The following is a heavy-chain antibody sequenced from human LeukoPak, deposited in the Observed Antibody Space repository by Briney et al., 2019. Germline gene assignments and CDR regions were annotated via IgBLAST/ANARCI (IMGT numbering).Heavy chain of an antibody. D-gene: IGHD2-2*01. V-gene: IGHV1-2*02. CDR3: AADIVVVPAAQPRFDP. CDR1: GYTFTGYY. J-gene: IGHJ5*02. Sequence: ASVKVSCKASGYTFTGYYMHWVRQAPGQGLEWMGWINPNSGGTNFAQKFQGRVTMTRDTSISTAYMELSRLRSDDTAVYYCAADIVVVPAAQPRFDPWGQGTLVTVSS. CDR2: INPNSGGT.